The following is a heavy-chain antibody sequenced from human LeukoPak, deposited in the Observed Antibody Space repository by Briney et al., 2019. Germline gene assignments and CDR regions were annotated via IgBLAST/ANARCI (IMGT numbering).Heavy chain of an antibody. CDR1: GGSISSYY. D-gene: IGHD2-15*01. J-gene: IGHJ3*02. CDR2: IYYSGST. CDR3: ARANELIYCSGGSCYSEGSDAFDI. V-gene: IGHV4-59*01. Sequence: PTETLSLTCTVSGGSISSYYWSWIRQPPGKGLEWIGYIYYSGSTNYYPSLKSRVTISGDTSKNQVSLKVSSVTAADTAVYYCARANELIYCSGGSCYSEGSDAFDIWGQGTMVTVSS.